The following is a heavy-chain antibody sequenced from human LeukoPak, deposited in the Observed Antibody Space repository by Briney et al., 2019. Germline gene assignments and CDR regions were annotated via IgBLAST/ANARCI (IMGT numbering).Heavy chain of an antibody. J-gene: IGHJ5*02. CDR2: IYYSGST. V-gene: IGHV4-59*12. Sequence: SETLSLTCTVSGGSISSYYWSWIRQPPGKGLEWIGYIYYSGSTNYNPSLKSRVTMSVDTSKNQFSLKLSSVTAADTAVYYCAREKLGYCSSTSCHNWFDPWGQGTLVTVSS. CDR1: GGSISSYY. CDR3: AREKLGYCSSTSCHNWFDP. D-gene: IGHD2-2*01.